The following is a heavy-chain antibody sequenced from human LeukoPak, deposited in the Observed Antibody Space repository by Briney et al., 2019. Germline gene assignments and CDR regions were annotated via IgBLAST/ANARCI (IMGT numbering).Heavy chain of an antibody. CDR1: GGSISSCY. CDR3: ARELLEGYDGYYFDY. Sequence: SSETLSLTCTVSGGSISSCYWSWIRQPPGKGLEWIGYIYYSGSTNYNPSLKSRVTISVDTSKNQFSLKLSSVTAADTAVYYCARELLEGYDGYYFDYWGQGTLVTVSS. D-gene: IGHD5-12*01. CDR2: IYYSGST. V-gene: IGHV4-59*01. J-gene: IGHJ4*02.